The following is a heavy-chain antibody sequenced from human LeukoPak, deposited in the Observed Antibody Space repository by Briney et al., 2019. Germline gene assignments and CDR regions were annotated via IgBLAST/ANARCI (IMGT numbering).Heavy chain of an antibody. J-gene: IGHJ4*02. V-gene: IGHV3-11*04. CDR2: ISSSGSTI. D-gene: IGHD3-9*01. CDR1: GFTFSDYY. CDR3: ARGGRILTGYWSRANYYFDY. Sequence: KPGGSLRLSCAASGFTFSDYYMSWIRQAPGKGLEWVSYISSSGSTIYYADSVKGRFTISRDNAKNSLYLQMNSLRAEDTAVYYCARGGRILTGYWSRANYYFDYWGQGTLVTVSS.